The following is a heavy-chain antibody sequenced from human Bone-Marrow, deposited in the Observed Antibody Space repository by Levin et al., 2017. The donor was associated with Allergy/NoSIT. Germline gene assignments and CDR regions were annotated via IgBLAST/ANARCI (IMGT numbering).Heavy chain of an antibody. CDR2: ISSSSSYI. CDR1: GFTFSSYS. V-gene: IGHV3-21*01. CDR3: ARDSVPRFDY. J-gene: IGHJ4*02. Sequence: NAGGSLRLSCAASGFTFSSYSMNWVRQAPGKGLEWVSSISSSSSYIYYADSVKGRFTISRDNAKNSLYLQMNSLRAEDTAVYYCARDSVPRFDYWGQGTLVTVSS. D-gene: IGHD3-10*01.